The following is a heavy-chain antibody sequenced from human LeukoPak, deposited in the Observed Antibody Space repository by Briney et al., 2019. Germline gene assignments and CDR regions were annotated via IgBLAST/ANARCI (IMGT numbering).Heavy chain of an antibody. CDR1: GFTFSSYE. Sequence: GGSLRLSCAASGFTFSSYEMNWVRQAPGKGLEWVSYISSSGSTIYYADSVKGRFTISRDNAKNSLYLQMNSLRAEDTAVYYCASEFDWSINYWGQGTLVTVSS. V-gene: IGHV3-48*03. J-gene: IGHJ4*02. D-gene: IGHD3-9*01. CDR2: ISSSGSTI. CDR3: ASEFDWSINY.